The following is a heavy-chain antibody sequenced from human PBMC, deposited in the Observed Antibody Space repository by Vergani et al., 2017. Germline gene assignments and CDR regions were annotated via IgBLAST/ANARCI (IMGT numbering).Heavy chain of an antibody. J-gene: IGHJ4*02. CDR3: ARDARGGTEDFDY. V-gene: IGHV3-11*06. CDR1: GFTFSDYY. Sequence: QVQLVESGGSLVKPGGSLRLSCAASGFTFSDYYMSWIRQAPGKGLEWVSYISSSGSYTNYADSVKGRFTISRYNAKKSLFLQMKSLRVEDTAVYYCARDARGGTEDFDYWGQGTLVTGSS. D-gene: IGHD1-14*01. CDR2: ISSSGSYT.